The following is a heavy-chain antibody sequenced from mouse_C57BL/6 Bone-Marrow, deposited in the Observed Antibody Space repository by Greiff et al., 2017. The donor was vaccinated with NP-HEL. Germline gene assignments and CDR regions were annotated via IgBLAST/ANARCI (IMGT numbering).Heavy chain of an antibody. CDR1: GYTFTSYW. Sequence: VQLQQSGTVLARPGASVKMSCKPSGYTFTSYWMHWVKQRPGQGLEWIGAIYPGNSDTSYNQKFKGKAKLTAVTSASTAYMELSSLTNEDSAVYYCTRSWVSRYFDYWGQGTTLTVSS. V-gene: IGHV1-5*01. CDR2: IYPGNSDT. CDR3: TRSWVSRYFDY. J-gene: IGHJ2*01.